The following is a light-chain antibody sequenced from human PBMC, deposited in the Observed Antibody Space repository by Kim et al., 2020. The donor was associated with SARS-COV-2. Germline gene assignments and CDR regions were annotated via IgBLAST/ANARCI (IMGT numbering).Light chain of an antibody. CDR1: QPVSSIY. J-gene: IGKJ2*01. Sequence: PGERATLSCRASQPVSSIYLAWFQPKPAQAPRHLIYGASSKATGIPDRFSGSGSGTDFPLTISRLEPEDFAVYYCQQYGSSPPEYTFGQGTK. CDR2: GAS. CDR3: QQYGSSPPEYT. V-gene: IGKV3-20*01.